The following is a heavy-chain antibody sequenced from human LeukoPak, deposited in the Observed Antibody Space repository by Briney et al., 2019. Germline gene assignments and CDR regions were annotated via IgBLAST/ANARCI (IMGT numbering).Heavy chain of an antibody. D-gene: IGHD6-19*01. CDR3: ARHVQWLVANYYYYYMDV. CDR1: GGSISSGSYY. V-gene: IGHV4-61*02. Sequence: SETLSLTCTVSGGSISSGSYYWSWIRQPAGKGLEWIGRIYTSGSTNYNPSLKSRVTISVDTSKNQLSLKLSSVTAADTAVYYCARHVQWLVANYYYYYMDVWGKGTTVTISS. J-gene: IGHJ6*03. CDR2: IYTSGST.